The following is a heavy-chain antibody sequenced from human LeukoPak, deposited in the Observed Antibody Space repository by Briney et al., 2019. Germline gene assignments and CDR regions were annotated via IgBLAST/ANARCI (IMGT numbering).Heavy chain of an antibody. Sequence: ASVKVSCKASGGTFSSYAISWVRQAPGQGLEWMGGIIPIFGTANYAQKFQGRVTMTRDTSTSTVYMQLSSLRSEDTAVYYCTREGLGYCFDYWGQGTLVTVSS. CDR3: TREGLGYCFDY. CDR2: IIPIFGTA. J-gene: IGHJ4*02. D-gene: IGHD3/OR15-3a*01. CDR1: GGTFSSYA. V-gene: IGHV1-69*05.